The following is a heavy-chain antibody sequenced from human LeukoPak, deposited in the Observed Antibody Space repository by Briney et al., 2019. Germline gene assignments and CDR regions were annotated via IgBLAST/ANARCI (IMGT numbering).Heavy chain of an antibody. Sequence: GGSLRLSCAPSVFTPSSYGMHCVRQAPGQRLEWVAVISYDGSNKYYADSVQGRFTISSDNSKKTTYLQMNRLLCEVTAVSYCAKDCGIVVVPAAIRYYYYCMDVWGQGTTVTVSS. CDR2: ISYDGSNK. V-gene: IGHV3-30*18. D-gene: IGHD2-2*01. CDR3: AKDCGIVVVPAAIRYYYYCMDV. CDR1: VFTPSSYG. J-gene: IGHJ6*02.